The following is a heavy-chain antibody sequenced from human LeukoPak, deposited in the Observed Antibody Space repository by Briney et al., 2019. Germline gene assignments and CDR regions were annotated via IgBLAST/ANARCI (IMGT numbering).Heavy chain of an antibody. Sequence: GGSLRLSCAASGFTFSGSAMHWVRRASGKGLEWVGRIRGKANSYATAYAASVKGRFTISRDDSKNTAYLQMNSLKTEDTAVYYCTRRSSLYYDFWSGPDNPRADYMDVWGKGTTVTVSS. D-gene: IGHD3-3*01. CDR3: TRRSSLYYDFWSGPDNPRADYMDV. CDR2: IRGKANSYAT. V-gene: IGHV3-73*01. J-gene: IGHJ6*03. CDR1: GFTFSGSA.